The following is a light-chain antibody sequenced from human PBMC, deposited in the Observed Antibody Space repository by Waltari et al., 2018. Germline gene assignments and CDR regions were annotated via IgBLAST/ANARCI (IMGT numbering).Light chain of an antibody. J-gene: IGKJ3*01. CDR1: LHVSSN. Sequence: IVMTQSPATQSVSPGESATLSCRASLHVSSNLAWYQQKPGQAPRLLIYGASTRATGIPARFSGSGSGTEFTLTISSLQSEDFAVYYCQQYNNWPPIFTFGPGTKSGYQT. CDR2: GAS. CDR3: QQYNNWPPIFT. V-gene: IGKV3-15*01.